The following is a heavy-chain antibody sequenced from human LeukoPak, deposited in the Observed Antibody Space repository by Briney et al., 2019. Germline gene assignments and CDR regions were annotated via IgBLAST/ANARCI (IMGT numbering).Heavy chain of an antibody. Sequence: ASLKVSCKASGYTSTSDDINSVSHAPGQRLEWMGWMKPNSGDTAYARKFQGTVTMTRDTPISTAYMELSSLRSEDTAVYYCARAPPESSSSDYWGQGTLVTVP. CDR2: MKPNSGDT. D-gene: IGHD6-13*01. J-gene: IGHJ4*02. V-gene: IGHV1-8*01. CDR3: ARAPPESSSSDY. CDR1: GYTSTSDD.